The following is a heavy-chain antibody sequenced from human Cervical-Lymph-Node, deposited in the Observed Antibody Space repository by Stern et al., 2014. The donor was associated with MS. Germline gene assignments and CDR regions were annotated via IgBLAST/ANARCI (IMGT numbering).Heavy chain of an antibody. D-gene: IGHD1-26*01. V-gene: IGHV3-33*01. J-gene: IGHJ4*02. CDR3: ARGVDIVGATAGDY. CDR1: GFSFGGHG. CDR2: IWHDGRNK. Sequence: VQLVESGGGVVQPGRSLRLSCEASGFSFGGHGMHWVRQAPGKGLALVAVIWHDGRNKYYGNSVKGRFTISRDNSKNTLYLQMNSLRAEDTAVYYCARGVDIVGATAGDYWGQGTLVSVSS.